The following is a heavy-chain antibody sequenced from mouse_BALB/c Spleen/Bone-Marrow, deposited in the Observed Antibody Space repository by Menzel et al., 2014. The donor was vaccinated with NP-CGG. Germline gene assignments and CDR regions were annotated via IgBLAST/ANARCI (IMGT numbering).Heavy chain of an antibody. Sequence: EVQLQQSGAELVKPGASAKLSCTASGFNIKDTYMHWVKQRPEQGLEWIGRIDPANGNIKYDPKFQGKATITADTSSNTAYLQLSSLTSEDTAVYYCAPYYYGRWSANWGQGTLVTVSA. J-gene: IGHJ3*01. V-gene: IGHV14-3*02. CDR2: IDPANGNI. CDR3: APYYYGRWSAN. CDR1: GFNIKDTY. D-gene: IGHD1-1*01.